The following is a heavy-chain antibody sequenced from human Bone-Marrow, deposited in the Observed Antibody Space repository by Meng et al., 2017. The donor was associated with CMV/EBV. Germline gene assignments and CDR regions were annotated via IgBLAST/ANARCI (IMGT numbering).Heavy chain of an antibody. CDR3: ASPRGVATITRNAFDI. V-gene: IGHV1-69*05. Sequence: SVKVSCKASGYTFTGYYMHWVRQAPGQGLEWMGGIIPIFGTANYAQKFQGRVTITTDESTSTAYMELSSLRSEDTAVYYCASPRGVATITRNAFDIWGQGTMVTVSS. J-gene: IGHJ3*02. D-gene: IGHD5-24*01. CDR2: IIPIFGTA. CDR1: GYTFTGYY.